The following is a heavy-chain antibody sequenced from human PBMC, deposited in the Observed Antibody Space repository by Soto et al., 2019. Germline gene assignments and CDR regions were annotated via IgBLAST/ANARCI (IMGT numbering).Heavy chain of an antibody. CDR1: GYSISNSNYY. J-gene: IGHJ4*02. CDR3: VSQRTSVLTQAYFDY. Sequence: LSLTCAVSGYSISNSNYYWGWIRQSPGKGLEWIGSVYYRGRSYSKSSVKSRVTISVDTSKNQFSLNLNSVTASDTAVYFCVSQRTSVLTQAYFDYWGPGALVTVSS. D-gene: IGHD2-8*01. CDR2: VYYRGRS. V-gene: IGHV4-39*01.